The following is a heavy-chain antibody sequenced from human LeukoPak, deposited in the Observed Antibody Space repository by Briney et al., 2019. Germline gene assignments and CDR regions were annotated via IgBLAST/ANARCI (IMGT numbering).Heavy chain of an antibody. J-gene: IGHJ5*02. Sequence: ASVKVSCKASGYTFTSYDINWVRQATGQGLEWMGRMNPNSGNTGYAQKFQGRVTITRNTSISTAYMELSSLRSEDTAVYYCARVTAWSPNWFDPWGQGTLVTVSS. CDR2: MNPNSGNT. D-gene: IGHD2-15*01. CDR3: ARVTAWSPNWFDP. V-gene: IGHV1-8*03. CDR1: GYTFTSYD.